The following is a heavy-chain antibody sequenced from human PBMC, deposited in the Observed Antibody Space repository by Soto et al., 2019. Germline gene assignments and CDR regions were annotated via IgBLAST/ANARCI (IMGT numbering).Heavy chain of an antibody. CDR2: ISAYNGNT. CDR1: GDSFTSYG. CDR3: ARDVSKGSVFDY. Sequence: TSVKLSCEASGDSFTSYGISWVRQAPGQGLEWMGWISAYNGNTNYAQKLQGRVTMTTDTSTSTAYMELRSLRSDDTAVYYCARDVSKGSVFDYWGQGTLVTVSS. V-gene: IGHV1-18*01. J-gene: IGHJ4*02.